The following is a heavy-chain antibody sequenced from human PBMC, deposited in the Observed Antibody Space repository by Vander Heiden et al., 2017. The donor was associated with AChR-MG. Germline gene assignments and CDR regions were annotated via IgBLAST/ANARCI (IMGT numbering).Heavy chain of an antibody. CDR3: AKDRVGTRSSGSDLDY. CDR1: GFTFSSYA. CDR2: ISGSGGST. V-gene: IGHV3-23*01. D-gene: IGHD6-19*01. J-gene: IGHJ4*02. Sequence: EVQLLESGGGLVQPGGSLRLSCAASGFTFSSYAMSGVRQAPGKGLEWVSAISGSGGSTYYADSVKGRFTISRDNSKNTLYLQMNSLRAEDTAVYYCAKDRVGTRSSGSDLDYWGQGTLVTVSS.